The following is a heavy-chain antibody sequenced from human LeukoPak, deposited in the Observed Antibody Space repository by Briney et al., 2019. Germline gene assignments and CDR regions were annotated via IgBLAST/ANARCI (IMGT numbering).Heavy chain of an antibody. CDR3: ARGIYGSGSYYTHYYYYYMDV. Sequence: GASVKASCKASGGTFSSYAISWVRQAPGQGLEWMGGIIPIFGTANYAQKFQGRVTITADKSTSTAYMELSSLRSEDTAVYYCARGIYGSGSYYTHYYYYYMDVWGKGTTVTISS. CDR2: IIPIFGTA. V-gene: IGHV1-69*06. D-gene: IGHD3-10*01. CDR1: GGTFSSYA. J-gene: IGHJ6*03.